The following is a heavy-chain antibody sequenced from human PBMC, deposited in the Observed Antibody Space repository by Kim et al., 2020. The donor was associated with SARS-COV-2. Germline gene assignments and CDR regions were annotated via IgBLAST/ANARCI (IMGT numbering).Heavy chain of an antibody. Sequence: ADSVKRPVNISRENAKNSLYLQMNSLRDEYTAVYYCARISIAAAGWLDVWGQGTTVTVSS. J-gene: IGHJ6*02. CDR3: ARISIAAAGWLDV. V-gene: IGHV3-21*01. D-gene: IGHD6-13*01.